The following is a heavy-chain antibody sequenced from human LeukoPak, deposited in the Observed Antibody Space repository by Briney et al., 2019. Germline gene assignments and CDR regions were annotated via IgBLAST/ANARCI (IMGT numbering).Heavy chain of an antibody. D-gene: IGHD1-14*01. CDR1: GFTFSSYW. CDR3: ARDHDAVGTTIDH. Sequence: GGSLRLSCAASGFTFSSYWMHWVRQAPGEGLVWVSRIKIAGRVTWYADSVKGRFTISRDNAKNMLYLQMTSLRDEDTAVDFCARDHDAVGTTIDHWGQGTLVTVSS. J-gene: IGHJ4*02. V-gene: IGHV3-74*01. CDR2: IKIAGRVT.